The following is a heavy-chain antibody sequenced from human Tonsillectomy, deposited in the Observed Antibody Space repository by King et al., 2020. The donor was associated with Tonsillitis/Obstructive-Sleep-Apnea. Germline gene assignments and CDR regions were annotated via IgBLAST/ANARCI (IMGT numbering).Heavy chain of an antibody. Sequence: VQLVQSGAEVKKPGASVKVSCKTSGYTFTNYYMHWVRQAPGQGLEWMGRINPNSGGTNYAQKVQGRVTMTRDTSISTAYMELSRLRSEDTAVYYCVSYYDFWLAWRQGTLVTVSS. V-gene: IGHV1-2*06. CDR3: VSYYDFWLA. D-gene: IGHD3-3*01. CDR1: GYTFTNYY. CDR2: INPNSGGT. J-gene: IGHJ4*02.